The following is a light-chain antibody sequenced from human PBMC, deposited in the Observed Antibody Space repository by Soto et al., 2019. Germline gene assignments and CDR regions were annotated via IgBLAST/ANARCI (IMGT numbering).Light chain of an antibody. Sequence: QSVLTQPASVSGSPGQSITISCTGTSSDVGGYNYVSWYQSHPGKAPQLMIYDVTTRASGVFNRFSGSKSGNTASLTISGLQTEDEADYYCSSYGSGSTLVVFGGGTKLTVL. CDR2: DVT. J-gene: IGLJ3*02. V-gene: IGLV2-14*03. CDR1: SSDVGGYNY. CDR3: SSYGSGSTLVV.